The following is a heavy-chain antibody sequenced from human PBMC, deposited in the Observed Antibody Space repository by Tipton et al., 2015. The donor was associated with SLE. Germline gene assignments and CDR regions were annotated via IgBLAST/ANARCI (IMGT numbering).Heavy chain of an antibody. V-gene: IGHV4-4*07. Sequence: TLSLTCTVSGGSISTYWWSWIRQPAGKGLEWIGRIYSSGITNYNPSLQSRVAMSVDASKNQFSLKLTSVTAADTAVYYCARGGCSGRSCYPYYYGMDVWGPGTTVTVSS. CDR3: ARGGCSGRSCYPYYYGMDV. D-gene: IGHD2-15*01. CDR1: GGSISTYW. CDR2: IYSSGIT. J-gene: IGHJ6*02.